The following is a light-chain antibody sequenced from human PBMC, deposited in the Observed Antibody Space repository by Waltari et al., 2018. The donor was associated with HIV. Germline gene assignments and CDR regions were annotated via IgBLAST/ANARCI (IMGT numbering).Light chain of an antibody. J-gene: IGLJ1*01. Sequence: QSVLTPPPSLSAAPGQRVTISCSGRSSNIGNNYVSWYQQLPGTAPKLVIYDNNKRPSGMRARCSVSKSCTAATLGITGRQTGDEADYYCVTWDNSLSAYVFGTGTKVTVL. CDR3: VTWDNSLSAYV. V-gene: IGLV1-51*01. CDR2: DNN. CDR1: SSNIGNNY.